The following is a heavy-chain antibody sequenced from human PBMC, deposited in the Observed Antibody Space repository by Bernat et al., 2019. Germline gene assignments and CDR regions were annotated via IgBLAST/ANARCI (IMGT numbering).Heavy chain of an antibody. CDR1: GFSFSSYA. J-gene: IGHJ5*02. D-gene: IGHD3-10*01. CDR3: ARDVGPTVMVQGVISP. Sequence: EVQLVESAGGFVQSGGSLRLSCAASGFSFSSYAMYWVRQAPGKGLEWVSAISGSGGSTYYAVSVKGRFSISRDSSKNTLYLQLSSLRAEDTAIFYCARDVGPTVMVQGVISPWGQGTLVTVAS. CDR2: ISGSGGST. V-gene: IGHV3-23*04.